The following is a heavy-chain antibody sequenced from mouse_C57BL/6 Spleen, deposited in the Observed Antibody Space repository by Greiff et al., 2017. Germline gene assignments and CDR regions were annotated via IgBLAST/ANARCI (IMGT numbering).Heavy chain of an antibody. Sequence: QVQLQQPGAELVRPGSSVKLSCTASGYTFTSYWMDWVKQRPGQGLEWIGNIYPSDSETHYNQKFKDKATLTVDKSSSTAYLQLSSLTSEDSAVYYCARGRLRRDFDYWRQGTTLTVSS. D-gene: IGHD2-4*01. CDR2: IYPSDSET. V-gene: IGHV1-61*01. J-gene: IGHJ2*01. CDR1: GYTFTSYW. CDR3: ARGRLRRDFDY.